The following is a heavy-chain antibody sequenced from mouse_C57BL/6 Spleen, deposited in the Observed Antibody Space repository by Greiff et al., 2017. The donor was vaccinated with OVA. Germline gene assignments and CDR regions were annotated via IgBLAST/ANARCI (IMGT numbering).Heavy chain of an antibody. CDR1: EYEFPSYD. CDR3: GRDAGGYDENWYFDV. J-gene: IGHJ1*03. CDR2: INSDGGST. Sequence: DVHLVESVGGLVQPGESLKLSCESNEYEFPSYDMSWVRKTPENRLELVAAINSDGGSTYYPDTMERRFIISRDNTKKTLYLQRSSLRSEDTALYYCGRDAGGYDENWYFDVWGTGTTVTVSS. D-gene: IGHD2-2*01. V-gene: IGHV5-2*01.